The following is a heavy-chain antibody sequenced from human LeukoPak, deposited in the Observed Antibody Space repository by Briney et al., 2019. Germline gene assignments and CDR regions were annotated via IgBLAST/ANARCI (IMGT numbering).Heavy chain of an antibody. CDR2: ISSTSNYI. J-gene: IGHJ6*02. CDR3: ARPLGSGHIYSGRDV. V-gene: IGHV3-21*06. Sequence: GGSLRLSCAASGYTFTNYNMYWVRQAPGKGLEWVSSISSTSNYIYYADSVRGRFTISRDSAKNSLYLQMNSLRAEDTALYYCARPLGSGHIYSGRDVGGQGTTVTVPS. CDR1: GYTFTNYN.